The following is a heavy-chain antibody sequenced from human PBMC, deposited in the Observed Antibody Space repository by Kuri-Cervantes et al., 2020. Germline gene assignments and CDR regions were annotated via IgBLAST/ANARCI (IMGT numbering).Heavy chain of an antibody. CDR1: GYTFTSYG. CDR3: ATSIVVVPPASYYYYYYGMDV. D-gene: IGHD2-2*01. Sequence: ASVKDSCKASGYTFTSYGISWVRQAPGQGLEWMGWINHNSGGTNYAQKFPGRVTMTRDTSISTEYMELSRLRPVDTAVYYCATSIVVVPPASYYYYYYGMDVWGQGTTVTVSS. V-gene: IGHV1-2*02. CDR2: INHNSGGT. J-gene: IGHJ6*02.